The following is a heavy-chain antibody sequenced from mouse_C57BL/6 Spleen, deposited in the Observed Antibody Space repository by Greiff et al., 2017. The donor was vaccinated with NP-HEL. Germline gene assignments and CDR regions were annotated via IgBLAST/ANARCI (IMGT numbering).Heavy chain of an antibody. CDR3: ATAQASYYFDY. J-gene: IGHJ2*01. D-gene: IGHD3-2*02. CDR2: IDPSDSYT. CDR1: GYTFTSYW. V-gene: IGHV1-69*01. Sequence: QVQLQQPGAELVMPGASVKLSCKASGYTFTSYWMHWVKQRPGQGLEWIGEIDPSDSYTNYNQKFKGKSTLTVDKSSSTAYMPLSSLTSEDSAVYYCATAQASYYFDYWGQGTTLTVSS.